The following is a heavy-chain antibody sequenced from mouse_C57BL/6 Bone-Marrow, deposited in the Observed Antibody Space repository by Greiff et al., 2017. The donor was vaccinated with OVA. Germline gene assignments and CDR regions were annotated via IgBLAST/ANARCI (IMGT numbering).Heavy chain of an antibody. CDR2: IYPSDSET. CDR1: GYTFTSYW. J-gene: IGHJ1*03. V-gene: IGHV1-61*01. Sequence: QVQLQQPGAELVRPGSSVKLSCKASGYTFTSYWMDWVKQRPGQGLEWIGNIYPSDSETHYNQKFKDKATLTVDKSSSTAYMQLSSLTSEDSAVYYWARRAPGSSSHWYFDVWGTGTTVTVSS. CDR3: ARRAPGSSSHWYFDV. D-gene: IGHD1-1*01.